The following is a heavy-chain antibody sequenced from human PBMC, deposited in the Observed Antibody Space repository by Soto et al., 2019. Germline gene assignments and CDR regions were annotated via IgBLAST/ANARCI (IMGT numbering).Heavy chain of an antibody. J-gene: IGHJ5*02. D-gene: IGHD3-22*01. CDR3: ARGPTYYYDSSGHLYNWFDP. Sequence: GASVKVSCKASGYTFTNYDINWVRQATGQGHEWMGWMNPNSGNTGYAQKFQGRVTMTRNTSISTAYMELSSLRSEDTAVYYCARGPTYYYDSSGHLYNWFDPWGQGTLVTVSS. CDR1: GYTFTNYD. V-gene: IGHV1-8*01. CDR2: MNPNSGNT.